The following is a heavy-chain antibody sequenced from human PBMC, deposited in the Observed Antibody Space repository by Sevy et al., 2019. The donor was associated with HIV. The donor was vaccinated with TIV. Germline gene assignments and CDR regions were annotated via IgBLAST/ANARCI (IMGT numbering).Heavy chain of an antibody. CDR3: ARGARADYGAADYFDL. CDR2: IYHSGST. J-gene: IGHJ2*01. V-gene: IGHV4-30-2*01. Sequence: SETLSLICAVSGGSISSGGYSWSWIRQPPGKGLEWIGYIYHSGSTYYNPSLKSRVTISVDRSKNQFSLKLSSVTAADTAVYYCARGARADYGAADYFDLWGRGTLVTVSS. D-gene: IGHD3-16*01. CDR1: GGSISSGGYS.